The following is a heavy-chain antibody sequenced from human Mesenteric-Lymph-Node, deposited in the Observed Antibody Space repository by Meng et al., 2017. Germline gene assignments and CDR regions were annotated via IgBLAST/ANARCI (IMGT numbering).Heavy chain of an antibody. CDR1: GFTFSSYG. D-gene: IGHD3-3*01. CDR2: IWYDGSNK. V-gene: IGHV3-33*01. J-gene: IGHJ4*02. CDR3: ARDHLERRFLEWSDFDY. Sequence: GESLKISCAASGFTFSSYGMHWVRQAPGKGLEWVAVIWYDGSNKYYADSVKGRFTISRDNSKNTLYLQMNSLRAEDTAVYYCARDHLERRFLEWSDFDYWGQGTLVTVSS.